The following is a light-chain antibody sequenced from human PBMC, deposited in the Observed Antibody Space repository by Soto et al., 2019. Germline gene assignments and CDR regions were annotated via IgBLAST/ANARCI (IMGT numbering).Light chain of an antibody. CDR3: QQYNNWPRT. V-gene: IGKV3D-15*01. CDR2: DAS. CDR1: QSVSSSY. Sequence: EIVLTQSPGTLSLSPGERASLSCRASQSVSSSYLAWYQQIPGQAPRLLVNDASRRATGIPARFSGSGSGTEFTLTINSLQSEDFAVYYCQQYNNWPRTFGQGTKVDIK. J-gene: IGKJ1*01.